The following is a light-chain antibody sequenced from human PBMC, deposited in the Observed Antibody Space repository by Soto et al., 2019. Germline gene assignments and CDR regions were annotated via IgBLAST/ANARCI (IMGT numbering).Light chain of an antibody. CDR1: QNIYTW. CDR3: QQYERYST. CDR2: KAS. Sequence: DYQVTQSPSTLSASVGDRVIITCRASQNIYTWLSWYQQKPGIAPKLLIHKASTLESGVPSRFSGSGFGTEFTLTISGLQPEDSATYYCQQYERYSTFGQGTKVDI. J-gene: IGKJ1*01. V-gene: IGKV1-5*03.